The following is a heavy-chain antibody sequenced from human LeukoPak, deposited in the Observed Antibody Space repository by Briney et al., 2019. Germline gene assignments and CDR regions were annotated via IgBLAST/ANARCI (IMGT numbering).Heavy chain of an antibody. CDR3: ARADYGDYGVDY. Sequence: GGSLRLSCAASGFAFSSSNLTWFRQAPGKGLEWVSSITSDGYIYYADSLKGRFSISRDNAKNSLYLQMISLSSEDTAVYYCARADYGDYGVDYWGQGTLVTVSS. V-gene: IGHV3-21*01. D-gene: IGHD4-17*01. CDR1: GFAFSSSN. J-gene: IGHJ4*02. CDR2: ITSDGYI.